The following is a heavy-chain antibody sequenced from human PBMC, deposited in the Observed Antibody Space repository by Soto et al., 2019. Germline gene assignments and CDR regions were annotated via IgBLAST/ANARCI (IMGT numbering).Heavy chain of an antibody. D-gene: IGHD4-17*01. CDR1: GLTVSGKYY. CDR2: LYDLDGI. CDR3: ASWHLREHAYDV. J-gene: IGHJ3*01. Sequence: DVQLVKSGGGLIQPGGSLRLSCAAFGLTVSGKYYMAWVRQAPGKGLEWLSALYDLDGIYYADSVKGRFTTSGDSSKNIVYLQMDDLRPADTAVYYCASWHLREHAYDVWGQGTTVTVSS. V-gene: IGHV3-53*01.